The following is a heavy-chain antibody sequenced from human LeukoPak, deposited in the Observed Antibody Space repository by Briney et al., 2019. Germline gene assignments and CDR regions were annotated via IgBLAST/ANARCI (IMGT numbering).Heavy chain of an antibody. Sequence: GGSLRLSCAASGFTFSTYTMSWVRQAPGKGLEWVSAISGSGGNTYYADSVKGRFTISRDNSKNTLYLQMDSLSADDTAVYYCAKDFSGSYYEGVFDYWGQGTLVTVSS. CDR3: AKDFSGSYYEGVFDY. J-gene: IGHJ4*02. D-gene: IGHD1-26*01. CDR2: ISGSGGNT. CDR1: GFTFSTYT. V-gene: IGHV3-23*01.